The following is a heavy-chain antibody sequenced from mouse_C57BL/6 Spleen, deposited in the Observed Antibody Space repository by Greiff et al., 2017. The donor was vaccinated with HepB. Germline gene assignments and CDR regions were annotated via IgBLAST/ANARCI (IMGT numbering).Heavy chain of an antibody. CDR1: GYTFTSYD. D-gene: IGHD1-1*01. CDR3: ARGDYDGSSWGFAY. CDR2: IYPRDGST. V-gene: IGHV1-85*01. Sequence: QVQLQQSGPELVKPGASVKLSCKASGYTFTSYDINWVKQRPGQGREWIGWIYPRDGSTKYNEKFKGKATLTVATSSSTAYMELHSLTSEASAVYFCARGDYDGSSWGFAYWGQGTLVTVSA. J-gene: IGHJ3*01.